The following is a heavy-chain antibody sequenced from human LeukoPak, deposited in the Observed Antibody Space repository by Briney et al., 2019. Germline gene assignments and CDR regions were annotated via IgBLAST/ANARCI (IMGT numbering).Heavy chain of an antibody. CDR2: IRFDGSDT. CDR3: ARDANKAEEYAFDI. D-gene: IGHD4/OR15-4a*01. J-gene: IGHJ3*02. CDR1: GFTFSSYG. Sequence: GGSLRLSCAASGFTFSSYGMHWVRQAPGKGLEWVTFIRFDGSDTYYADSVKGRFTISRDNAKNSLYLQMNSLRAEDTAVYYCARDANKAEEYAFDIWGQGTMVTVSS. V-gene: IGHV3-30*02.